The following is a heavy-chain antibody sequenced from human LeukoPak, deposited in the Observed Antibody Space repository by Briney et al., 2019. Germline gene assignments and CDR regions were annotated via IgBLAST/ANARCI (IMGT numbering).Heavy chain of an antibody. Sequence: GGSLRLSCAASGFTFSSYGMHWVRQAPGKGLEWVAFIRYDGSNKYYADSVKGRFTISRDNSTNTLYLQMNSLRAEDTAVYYCARDWYHAIDYWGQGTLVTVSS. CDR3: ARDWYHAIDY. J-gene: IGHJ4*02. V-gene: IGHV3-30*02. CDR1: GFTFSSYG. CDR2: IRYDGSNK. D-gene: IGHD2-2*01.